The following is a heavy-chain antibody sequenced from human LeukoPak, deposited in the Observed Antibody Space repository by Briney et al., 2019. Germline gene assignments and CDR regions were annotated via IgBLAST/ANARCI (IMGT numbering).Heavy chain of an antibody. V-gene: IGHV3-30*02. CDR2: IRYDEKNK. CDR1: GFSFSAYG. J-gene: IGHJ3*02. CDR3: AKDCYDSSGYYYVDAFDI. Sequence: PGGSLRLSCAASGFSFSAYGMHWVRQAPGKGLEWVAFIRYDEKNKYYADSVKGRLTISRDNSKSALYLQMNSLRAEDTAVYYCAKDCYDSSGYYYVDAFDIWGQGTMVTVSS. D-gene: IGHD3-22*01.